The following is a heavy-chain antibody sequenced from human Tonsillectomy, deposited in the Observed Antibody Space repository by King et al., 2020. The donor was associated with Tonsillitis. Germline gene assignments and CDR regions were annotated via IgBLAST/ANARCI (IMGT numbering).Heavy chain of an antibody. Sequence: VQLVESGGGLGQPGGSLRLSCAASGFTFSTYGMSWVRQAPGKGLEWVSAIGGSGVTPYYAASVKGRFTVSRDNSKNTLYLQMNSLRAEDTAVYYCAKLGDTSGYYWGQGTLVPVSS. J-gene: IGHJ4*02. CDR3: AKLGDTSGYY. V-gene: IGHV3-23*04. CDR1: GFTFSTYG. CDR2: IGGSGVTP. D-gene: IGHD3-22*01.